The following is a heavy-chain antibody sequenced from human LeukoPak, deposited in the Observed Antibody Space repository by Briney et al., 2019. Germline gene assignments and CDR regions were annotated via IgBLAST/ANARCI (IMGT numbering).Heavy chain of an antibody. Sequence: SETLSLTCTVSGGSISSGDYYWSWIRQPPGKGLEWIGYIYYSGSTYYNPSLKSRVTISADTSKNQFSLKLSSVTAADTAVYYCARSYDISPIDYWGQGTLVTVSS. V-gene: IGHV4-30-4*08. CDR1: GGSISSGDYY. J-gene: IGHJ4*02. D-gene: IGHD3-9*01. CDR3: ARSYDISPIDY. CDR2: IYYSGST.